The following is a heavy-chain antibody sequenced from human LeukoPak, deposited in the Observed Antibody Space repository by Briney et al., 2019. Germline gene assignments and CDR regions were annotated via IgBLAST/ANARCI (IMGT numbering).Heavy chain of an antibody. Sequence: SETLSLTCTVSGGSISSYYWSWIRQPPGKGLEWIGSIYYSGSTYYNPSHKSRVTISVDTSKNQFSLKLSSVTAADTAVYYCARHVPYSSSWYGFDYWGQGTLVTVSS. CDR1: GGSISSYY. D-gene: IGHD6-13*01. CDR2: IYYSGST. CDR3: ARHVPYSSSWYGFDY. J-gene: IGHJ4*02. V-gene: IGHV4-39*01.